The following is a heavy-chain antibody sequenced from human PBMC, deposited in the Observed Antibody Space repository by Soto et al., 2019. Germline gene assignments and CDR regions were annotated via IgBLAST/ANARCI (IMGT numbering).Heavy chain of an antibody. Sequence: GGSLRLSCAASGFTFNTYAMNWVRQAPGKGLEWVSAISADGAGTYYADSVKGRFTISRDNSRNTLSLQMNSLRAEDTAIFYCARISSSSCTDYWGQGTLVTVSS. V-gene: IGHV3-23*01. D-gene: IGHD6-13*01. J-gene: IGHJ4*02. CDR2: ISADGAGT. CDR1: GFTFNTYA. CDR3: ARISSSSCTDY.